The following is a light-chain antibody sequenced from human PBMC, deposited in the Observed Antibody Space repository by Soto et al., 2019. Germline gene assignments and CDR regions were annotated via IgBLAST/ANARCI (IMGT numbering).Light chain of an antibody. CDR2: DVN. Sequence: SVLLRPASVSGSTGQWSTISCIGTSMDVGGYDYVSWYQQLPGKAPKLLIYDVNNRPSGVYHRFSGSKSGNTASLTISGLQAEDEADYYCSSYTGSSTFVFGTGTKVTVL. CDR1: SMDVGGYDY. V-gene: IGLV2-14*01. CDR3: SSYTGSSTFV. J-gene: IGLJ1*01.